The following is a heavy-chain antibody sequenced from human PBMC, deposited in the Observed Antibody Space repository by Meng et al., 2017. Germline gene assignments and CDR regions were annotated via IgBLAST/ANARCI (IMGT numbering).Heavy chain of an antibody. CDR3: AHALYYYDSSGYMRFWYFDL. V-gene: IGHV2-5*01. D-gene: IGHD3-22*01. Sequence: QTTLSDSGPTPLKPTHTLTLTWTFSGFSLSTSGVGVGWIRQPPGKALEWLALIYWNDDKRYSPSLKSRLTITKDTSKNQVVLTMTNMDPVDTATYYCAHALYYYDSSGYMRFWYFDLWGRGTLVTVSS. CDR1: GFSLSTSGVG. J-gene: IGHJ2*01. CDR2: IYWNDDK.